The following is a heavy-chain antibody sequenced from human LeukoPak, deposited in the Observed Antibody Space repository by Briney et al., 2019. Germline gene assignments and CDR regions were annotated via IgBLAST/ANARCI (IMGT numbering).Heavy chain of an antibody. CDR1: GYTFTSYG. J-gene: IGHJ3*02. CDR2: ISAYNGNT. CDR3: ASASSIAVAGEDAFDI. V-gene: IGHV1-18*01. D-gene: IGHD6-19*01. Sequence: GASVKVSCKASGYTFTSYGISWVRQAPGQGNEWMGWISAYNGNTNYEKKLQGRVTITTDTSTSTAYMELRSLRSDDTAVYYCASASSIAVAGEDAFDIWGQGTMVTVSS.